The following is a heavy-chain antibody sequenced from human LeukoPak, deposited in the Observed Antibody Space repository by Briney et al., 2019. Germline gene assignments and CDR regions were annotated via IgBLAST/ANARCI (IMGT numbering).Heavy chain of an antibody. D-gene: IGHD3-10*01. CDR2: IWYDGSNK. CDR1: GFIFSSYG. CDR3: ARVYYYGSGSYPPLSY. Sequence: GGSLRLSCAASGFIFSSYGMHWVRQAPGKGLEWVAIIWYDGSNKYYADSVKGRFTISRDNSKNTLYLQMNSLRAEDTAVYYCARVYYYGSGSYPPLSYWGQGTLVTVSS. J-gene: IGHJ4*02. V-gene: IGHV3-33*01.